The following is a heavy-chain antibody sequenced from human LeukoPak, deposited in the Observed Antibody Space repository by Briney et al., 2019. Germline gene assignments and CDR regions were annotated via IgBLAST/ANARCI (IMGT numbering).Heavy chain of an antibody. D-gene: IGHD3-9*01. CDR3: AAGYFDWLSPHYYYYYGMDV. V-gene: IGHV1-18*01. CDR2: ISAYNGNT. J-gene: IGHJ6*02. Sequence: ASVKVSCKASGYTFTSYGIRWVRQAPGQGLEWMGWISAYNGNTNYAQKLQGRVTMTTDTSTSTAYMELRSLRSDDTAVYYCAAGYFDWLSPHYYYYYGMDVWGQGTTVTVSS. CDR1: GYTFTSYG.